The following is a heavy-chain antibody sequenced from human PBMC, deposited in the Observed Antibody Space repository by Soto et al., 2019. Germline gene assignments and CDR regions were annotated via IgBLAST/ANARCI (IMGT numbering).Heavy chain of an antibody. CDR1: GFAFSSYG. V-gene: IGHV3-33*01. Sequence: QVQLVESGGGVVEPERSLRLSCAASGFAFSSYGMHWVRQTPGKGLEWVAVLGFDGGGRYYAESVKGRFTISRDNSKNTLHLQMDSLRVEDSALYYCAREPVGPDYAMDVWGQGTTVTVSS. CDR2: LGFDGGGR. D-gene: IGHD1-26*01. CDR3: AREPVGPDYAMDV. J-gene: IGHJ6*02.